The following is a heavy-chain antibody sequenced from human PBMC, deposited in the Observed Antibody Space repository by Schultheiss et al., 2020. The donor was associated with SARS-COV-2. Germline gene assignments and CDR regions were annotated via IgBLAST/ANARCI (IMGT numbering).Heavy chain of an antibody. D-gene: IGHD6-6*01. J-gene: IGHJ5*02. CDR3: ARNYSTSSVDSRKHNRFDP. V-gene: IGHV4-39*01. Sequence: SETLSLTCTVSGGSISSSSYYWGWIRQPPGKGLEWIGNIFYSGSTYYNPSLKSRVTISVDTSKNQFSLKLSSVTAADTAVYYCARNYSTSSVDSRKHNRFDPWGQGTLVTVSS. CDR1: GGSISSSSYY. CDR2: IFYSGST.